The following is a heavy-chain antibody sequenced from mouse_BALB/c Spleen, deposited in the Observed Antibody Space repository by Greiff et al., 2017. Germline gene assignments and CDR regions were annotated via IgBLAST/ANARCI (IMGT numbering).Heavy chain of an antibody. V-gene: IGHV1-54*01. D-gene: IGHD1-2*01. J-gene: IGHJ3*01. CDR2: INPGSGGT. Sequence: QVQLQQSGAELVRPGTSVKVSCTASGYAFTNYLIEWVKQRPGQGLEWIGVINPGSGGTNYNEKFKGKATLTADKSSSTAYMQLSSLTSDDSAVYFCARDYYGYWFAYWGQGTLVTVSA. CDR1: GYAFTNYL. CDR3: ARDYYGYWFAY.